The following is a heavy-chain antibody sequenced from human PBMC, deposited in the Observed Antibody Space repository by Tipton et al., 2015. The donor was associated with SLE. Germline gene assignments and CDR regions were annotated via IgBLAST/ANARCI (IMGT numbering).Heavy chain of an antibody. CDR2: ISSSSSYI. D-gene: IGHD6-13*01. J-gene: IGHJ4*02. CDR3: AKDSKGYSSSWSFDY. Sequence: SLRLSCAASGFTFSSYSMNWVRQAPGKGLEWVSSISSSSSYIYYADSVKGRFTISRDNAKNSLYLQMNSLRAEDMALYYCAKDSKGYSSSWSFDYWGQGTLVTVSS. CDR1: GFTFSSYS. V-gene: IGHV3-21*04.